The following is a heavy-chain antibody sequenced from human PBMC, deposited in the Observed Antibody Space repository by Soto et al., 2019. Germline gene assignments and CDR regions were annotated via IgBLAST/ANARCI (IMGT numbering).Heavy chain of an antibody. D-gene: IGHD2-15*01. J-gene: IGHJ6*02. CDR1: GFTFSSYA. CDR2: ISCNGGST. CDR3: ARDHVVVVAATYYYYYGMDV. Sequence: GGSLRLSCAASGFTFSSYAMSWVRQAPGKGLEWVSGISCNGGSTCYADSVKGRFTISRDNAKNTLYLQMNSLRAEDTALYYCARDHVVVVAATYYYYYGMDVWGQGTTVTVSS. V-gene: IGHV3-20*04.